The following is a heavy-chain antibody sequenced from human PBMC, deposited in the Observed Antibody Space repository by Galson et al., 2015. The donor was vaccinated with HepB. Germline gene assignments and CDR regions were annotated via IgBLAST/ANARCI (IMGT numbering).Heavy chain of an antibody. CDR3: AKDYYGSGSYYNGDYYYYGMDV. D-gene: IGHD3-10*01. V-gene: IGHV3-23*01. J-gene: IGHJ6*02. CDR2: ISGSGGST. Sequence: SLRLSCAASGFTFSSYAMSWVRQAPGKGLERVSAISGSGGSTYYADSVKGRFTISRDNSKNTLYLQMNSLRAEDTAVYYCAKDYYGSGSYYNGDYYYYGMDVWGQGTTVTVSS. CDR1: GFTFSSYA.